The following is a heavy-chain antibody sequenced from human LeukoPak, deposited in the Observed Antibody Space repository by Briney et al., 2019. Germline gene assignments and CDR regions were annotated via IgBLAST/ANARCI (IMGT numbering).Heavy chain of an antibody. CDR1: GFTFSSYW. V-gene: IGHV3-74*01. CDR3: ARDQGYGILTGYWSYGMDV. D-gene: IGHD3-9*01. Sequence: GGSLRLSCAASGFTFSSYWMHWVRQAPGKGLVWVSRINSDGSSTSYADSVKGRFTISRDNAKNTLYLQMNSLRAEDTAVYYCARDQGYGILTGYWSYGMDVWGKGTTVTVSS. J-gene: IGHJ6*04. CDR2: INSDGSST.